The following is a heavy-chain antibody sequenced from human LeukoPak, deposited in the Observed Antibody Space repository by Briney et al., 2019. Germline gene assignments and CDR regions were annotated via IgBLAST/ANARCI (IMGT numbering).Heavy chain of an antibody. D-gene: IGHD3-10*01. CDR1: GFSFSSYW. V-gene: IGHV3-74*01. CDR3: ATSPGPLPDY. CDR2: INSGGSGT. Sequence: PGGSLRLSCAASGFSFSSYWMHWVRQTPGKGLVWVSRINSGGSGTSHADSVKGRFTISRDNTKNTLYLQMHSLRAEDTAVYYCATSPGPLPDYWGQGTLVTVSS. J-gene: IGHJ4*02.